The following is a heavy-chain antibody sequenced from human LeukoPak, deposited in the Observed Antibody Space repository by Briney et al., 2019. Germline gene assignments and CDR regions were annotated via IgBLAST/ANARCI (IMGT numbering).Heavy chain of an antibody. J-gene: IGHJ4*02. CDR1: GFTFSNYA. CDR2: VSGSGGSP. CDR3: AKLRGSGGSNYDGIDY. D-gene: IGHD2-15*01. V-gene: IGHV3-23*01. Sequence: GGSLRLSCETAGFTFSNYAMSWVRQAPGKGLEWVSAVSGSGGSPYYADSVKGRFTISRDSSKNRLYLQMNSLRAEDTAVYYCAKLRGSGGSNYDGIDYWGQGTLVTVSS.